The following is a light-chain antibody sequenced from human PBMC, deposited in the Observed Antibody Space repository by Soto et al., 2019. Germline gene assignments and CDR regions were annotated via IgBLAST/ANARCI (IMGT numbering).Light chain of an antibody. V-gene: IGKV3D-15*01. CDR2: GAS. CDR3: QQYNNWPFIT. CDR1: QSISSS. Sequence: EIVLTQSPGTLSLSPGERASLSCGAIQSISSSFLAWYQQKPGQAPRLLIYGASSRATGIPDRFSGTGSETEFTLTISSLQSEDFAVYYCQQYNNWPFITFGQGTRLEIK. J-gene: IGKJ5*01.